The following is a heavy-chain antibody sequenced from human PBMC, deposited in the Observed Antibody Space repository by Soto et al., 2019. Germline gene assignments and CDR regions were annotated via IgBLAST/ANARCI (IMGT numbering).Heavy chain of an antibody. CDR3: ARDGTIVTIFGVDYNWFDP. CDR1: GYTFTSYG. Sequence: ASLKVSCKASGYTFTSYGISWVRQAPGQGLEWMGWISAYNGNTNYAQKLQGRVTMTTDTSTSTAYMELRSLRSDDTAVYYCARDGTIVTIFGVDYNWFDPWGQGTLVTVSS. D-gene: IGHD3-3*01. CDR2: ISAYNGNT. J-gene: IGHJ5*02. V-gene: IGHV1-18*01.